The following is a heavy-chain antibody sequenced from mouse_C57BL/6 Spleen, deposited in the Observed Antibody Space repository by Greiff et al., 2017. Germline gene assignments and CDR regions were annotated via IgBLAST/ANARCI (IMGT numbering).Heavy chain of an antibody. CDR3: AAAYYSKGAWFAY. J-gene: IGHJ3*01. Sequence: QVQLKQPGAELVKPGASVKLSCKASGYTFTSYWMHWVKQRPGRGLEWIGRIDPNSGGTKYNEQFKGKATLTVDKPSSTAYMQRSSLTSEDSSVFYCAAAYYSKGAWFAYWGQGTLVTVSA. CDR1: GYTFTSYW. D-gene: IGHD2-5*01. CDR2: IDPNSGGT. V-gene: IGHV1-72*01.